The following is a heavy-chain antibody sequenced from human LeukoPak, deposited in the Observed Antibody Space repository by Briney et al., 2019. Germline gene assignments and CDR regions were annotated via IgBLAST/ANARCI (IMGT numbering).Heavy chain of an antibody. V-gene: IGHV1-2*02. CDR2: INPNSGGT. Sequence: ASVKVSCKASGYTFTDYYIHCVRQAPGQGLEWMGWINPNSGGTNYAQKFQGRVTMTRDTSISTTYMDLSRLRSDDTAVYYCARGLDGYNSNFDYWGQGTLVTVSS. D-gene: IGHD5-24*01. J-gene: IGHJ4*02. CDR3: ARGLDGYNSNFDY. CDR1: GYTFTDYY.